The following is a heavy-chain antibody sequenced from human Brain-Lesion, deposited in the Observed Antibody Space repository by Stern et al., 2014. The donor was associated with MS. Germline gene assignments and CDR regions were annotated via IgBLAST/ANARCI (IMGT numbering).Heavy chain of an antibody. CDR1: RFTFSSYV. V-gene: IGHV3-33*01. Sequence: VQLVESGGGVVQPGGSLRLSCAASRFTFSSYVMHWVRQAPGKGLERVALIWNDGTNKFYADSVKGRFTISRGNSQNTLHLQMNSLRVEDTAVYYCARDVGYGDYGTLVLGYWGQGTLVTVSS. J-gene: IGHJ4*02. D-gene: IGHD4-17*01. CDR2: IWNDGTNK. CDR3: ARDVGYGDYGTLVLGY.